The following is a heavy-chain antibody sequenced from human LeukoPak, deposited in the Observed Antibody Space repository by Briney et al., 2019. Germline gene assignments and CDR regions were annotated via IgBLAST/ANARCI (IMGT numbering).Heavy chain of an antibody. V-gene: IGHV1-18*01. J-gene: IGHJ6*03. CDR3: ARFGALFGSSSKYYYMDV. Sequence: ASVKVSSKASGYTFTSYGISWVRQAPGQGLEWMGWISAYNGNTNYAQKLQGRVTMTTDTSTSTAYMELRSLRSDDTAVYYCARFGALFGSSSKYYYMDVWGKGTTVTVSS. CDR2: ISAYNGNT. CDR1: GYTFTSYG. D-gene: IGHD6-6*01.